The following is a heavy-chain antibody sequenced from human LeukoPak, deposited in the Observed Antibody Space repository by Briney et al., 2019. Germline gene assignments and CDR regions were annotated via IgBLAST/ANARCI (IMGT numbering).Heavy chain of an antibody. CDR1: GCTNISYY. Sequence: SETLSLTFPGTGCTNISYYRSWIRPPPGKGREGIGHIYYSWWTNHNPSLKSRVAISVDTSKNQFSLKLSSVTAADTAVYYCARLAYGDYVPDAFDIWGQGRMVSVSS. CDR3: ARLAYGDYVPDAFDI. CDR2: IYYSWWT. D-gene: IGHD4-17*01. V-gene: IGHV4-59*01. J-gene: IGHJ3*02.